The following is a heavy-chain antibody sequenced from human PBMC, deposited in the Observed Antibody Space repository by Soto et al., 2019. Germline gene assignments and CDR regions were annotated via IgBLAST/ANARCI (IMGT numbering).Heavy chain of an antibody. CDR1: GGSITSSSYY. D-gene: IGHD3-22*01. CDR3: ARQGAYFHESSGYEFDY. CDR2: IYYSGST. J-gene: IGHJ4*02. Sequence: SETLSLTCTVSGGSITSSSYYWGWIRQPPGKGLEWIGSIYYSGSTYYNPSLKSRVSMSVDTSKNQFSLKLSSVTAADTAVYHCARQGAYFHESSGYEFDYWGQGTLVTVSS. V-gene: IGHV4-39*01.